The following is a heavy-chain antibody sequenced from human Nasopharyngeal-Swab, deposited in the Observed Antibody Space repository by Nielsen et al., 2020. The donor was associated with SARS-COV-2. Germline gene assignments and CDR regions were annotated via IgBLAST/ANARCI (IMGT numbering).Heavy chain of an antibody. Sequence: ASVKVSCKASGYTFTSYAMHWVRQAPGQRLEWMGWINAGNGSTKYSQKFQGRATITRDTSASTAYMELSSLRSEDTAVYYCARDDYYYYGMDVWGQGTTVTVSS. CDR3: ARDDYYYYGMDV. J-gene: IGHJ6*02. V-gene: IGHV1-3*01. CDR2: INAGNGST. CDR1: GYTFTSYA.